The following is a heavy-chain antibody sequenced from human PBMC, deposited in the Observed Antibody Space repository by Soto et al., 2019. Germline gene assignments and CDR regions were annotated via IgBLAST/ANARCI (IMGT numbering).Heavy chain of an antibody. CDR1: GFTFDDFS. D-gene: IGHD2-2*01. CDR3: AKEKHDASWTAFDY. CDR2: IGRDGIYT. Sequence: EVQLVESGGAVVQPGGSLRLSCAASGFTFDDFSMHWVRQAPVKGLEWVSLIGRDGIYTYYADSVKGRFTISRDNSKNSLYLQMNSLRTEDTAFYFCAKEKHDASWTAFDYWGQGTLVTVSS. V-gene: IGHV3-43*01. J-gene: IGHJ4*02.